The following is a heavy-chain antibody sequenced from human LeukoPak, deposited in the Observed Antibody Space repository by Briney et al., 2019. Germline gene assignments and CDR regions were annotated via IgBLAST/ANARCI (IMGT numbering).Heavy chain of an antibody. D-gene: IGHD3-10*01. Sequence: ASVKVSCKASGGTFSSYAISWVRQAPGQGLEWMGRNIPILGIANYAQKFQGRVTITADKSTSTAYTELSSLRSEDTAVYYCARGVWFGGPCMDVRGQGTTVTVSS. CDR3: ARGVWFGGPCMDV. CDR1: GGTFSSYA. V-gene: IGHV1-69*04. J-gene: IGHJ6*02. CDR2: NIPILGIA.